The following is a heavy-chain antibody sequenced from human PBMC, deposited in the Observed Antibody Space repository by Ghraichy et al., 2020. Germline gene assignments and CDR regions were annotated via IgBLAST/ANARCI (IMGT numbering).Heavy chain of an antibody. V-gene: IGHV3-23*01. D-gene: IGHD3-3*01. CDR1: GFTFSSYA. CDR2: ISGSGGST. Sequence: GGSLRLSCAASGFTFSSYAMSWVRQAPGKGLEWVSAISGSGGSTYYADSVKGRFTISRDNSKNTLYLQMNSLRAEDTAVYYCAKDELITIFGVVIGRSFDYWGQGTLVTVSS. CDR3: AKDELITIFGVVIGRSFDY. J-gene: IGHJ4*02.